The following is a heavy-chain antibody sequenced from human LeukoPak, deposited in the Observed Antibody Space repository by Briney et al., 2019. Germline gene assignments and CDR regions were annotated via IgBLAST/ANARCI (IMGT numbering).Heavy chain of an antibody. CDR1: GFTFSSYA. D-gene: IGHD3-22*01. J-gene: IGHJ4*02. CDR3: AKTTYYYDSSGYYYPLSYFDY. Sequence: GGSLRLSCAASGFTFSSYAMSWVRQAPGKGLEWVSAISGSGGSTYYADSVKGRFTISRDNSKNTLYLQMNSLRAEDTAVYYCAKTTYYYDSSGYYYPLSYFDYWGQGTPVTVSS. CDR2: ISGSGGST. V-gene: IGHV3-23*01.